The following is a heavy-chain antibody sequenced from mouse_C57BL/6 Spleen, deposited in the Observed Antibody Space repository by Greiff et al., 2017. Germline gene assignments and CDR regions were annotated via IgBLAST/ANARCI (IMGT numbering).Heavy chain of an antibody. J-gene: IGHJ2*01. CDR2: INPSTGGT. CDR3: ARSQLDY. V-gene: IGHV1-42*01. Sequence: EVQLQQSGPELVKPGASVKISCKASGYSFTGYYMNWVKQSPEKSLEWIGEINPSTGGTTYNQKFKAKATLTVDKSSSTAYMQLKSLTSEDSAVYYCARSQLDYWGQGTTLTVSS. CDR1: GYSFTGYY.